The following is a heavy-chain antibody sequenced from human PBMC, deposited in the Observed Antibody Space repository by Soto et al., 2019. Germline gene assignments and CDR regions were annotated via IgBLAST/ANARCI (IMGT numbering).Heavy chain of an antibody. V-gene: IGHV4-30-4*01. Sequence: LSLTCTVSGGSISSGDCYWSWIRQPPGKGLEWIGYIYYSGSTYYNPSLKSRVTISVDTSKNQFSLKLSSVTAADTAVYYCARDLVATHWFDPWGQGTLVTVSS. CDR1: GGSISSGDCY. D-gene: IGHD5-12*01. J-gene: IGHJ5*02. CDR2: IYYSGST. CDR3: ARDLVATHWFDP.